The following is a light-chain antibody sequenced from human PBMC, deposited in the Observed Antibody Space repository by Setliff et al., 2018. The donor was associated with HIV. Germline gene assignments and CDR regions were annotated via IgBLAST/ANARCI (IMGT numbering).Light chain of an antibody. J-gene: IGLJ1*01. CDR3: CSHADNWP. V-gene: IGLV2-11*01. CDR2: DVS. Sequence: QSVLTQPRSVSGSPGQSVTIYCTGTSSDVGGYNYVSWYQQHPGKAPKLMIYDVSKRPSGVPDRFSGSKSGNTASLTISGLQAEDEADYYCCSHADNWPFGTGTKVTVL. CDR1: SSDVGGYNY.